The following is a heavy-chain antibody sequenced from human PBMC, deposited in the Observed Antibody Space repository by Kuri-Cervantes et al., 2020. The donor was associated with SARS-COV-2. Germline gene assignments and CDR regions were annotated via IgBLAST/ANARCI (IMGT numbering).Heavy chain of an antibody. CDR2: IYYSGST. D-gene: IGHD3-3*01. V-gene: IGHV4-39*01. CDR1: GGSINSGSYY. J-gene: IGHJ4*02. CDR3: ARLAIFGVVTDWDYCFDY. Sequence: SETLSLTCSVSGGSINSGSYYWGWIRQPPGKGLECTGSIYYSGSTYHRSSLKSRVTTSVDTSKNQFSLKLSSVTAADTAVYYCARLAIFGVVTDWDYCFDYWGQGTLVTVSS.